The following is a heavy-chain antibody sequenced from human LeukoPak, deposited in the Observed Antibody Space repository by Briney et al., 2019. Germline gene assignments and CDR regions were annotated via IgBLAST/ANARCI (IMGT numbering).Heavy chain of an antibody. D-gene: IGHD2-21*02. CDR1: GFTFSSYA. CDR3: ARGVVTAYAAFDF. J-gene: IGHJ4*02. V-gene: IGHV3-30-3*01. CDR2: ISFDGSTK. Sequence: PGRSLRLSCAASGFTFSSYAMHWVRQAPGKGLEWVSIISFDGSTKDYADSVKGRFTISRDNSKNTLDLQMSSLRVEDTAVYYCARGVVTAYAAFDFWGQGALVTVSS.